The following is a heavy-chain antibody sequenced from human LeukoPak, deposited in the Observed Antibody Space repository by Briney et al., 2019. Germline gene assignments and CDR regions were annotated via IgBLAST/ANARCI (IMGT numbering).Heavy chain of an antibody. Sequence: PGGSLRLSCAASGFTFSSNWMHWVRQAPGKGLVWVSGINTDGSSTTFADSVKGRFSISRDNAQNTLYLQMNSLRVEDTAVYYCAGERNAFDMWGQGTMVTVSS. CDR1: GFTFSSNW. CDR2: INTDGSST. J-gene: IGHJ3*02. V-gene: IGHV3-74*03. CDR3: AGERNAFDM.